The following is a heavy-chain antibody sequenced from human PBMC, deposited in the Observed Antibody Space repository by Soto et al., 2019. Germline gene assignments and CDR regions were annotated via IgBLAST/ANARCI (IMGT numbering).Heavy chain of an antibody. CDR1: GFICSSYD. V-gene: IGHV3-23*01. D-gene: IGHD1-1*01. J-gene: IGHJ4*02. Sequence: DVQMLESGGGLAQPGGSLRLSCAVSGFICSSYDMSWGRQAPGKGLEWVSTILVGGSTHYEDAVKGRFTISRDTSKNTVYLQMNSLTAGDTAVYYCATQDFRGTTGTTWGQGTLVTVSS. CDR2: ILVGGST. CDR3: ATQDFRGTTGTT.